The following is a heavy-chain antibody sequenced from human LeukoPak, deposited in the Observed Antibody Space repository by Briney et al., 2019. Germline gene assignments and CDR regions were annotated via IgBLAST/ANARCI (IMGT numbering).Heavy chain of an antibody. V-gene: IGHV1-2*06. Sequence: GASVKVSCKASGYTFSGYYLHWVRQAPGQGLEWMGHIDPNSGSTKYAQKFQGRVTMTRDTSTTSAYMELSSLIFDDTAVYYCARDLGYGYGSVWHKYFDYWGHGTLVTVSS. CDR2: IDPNSGST. D-gene: IGHD5-18*01. CDR3: ARDLGYGYGSVWHKYFDY. J-gene: IGHJ4*01. CDR1: GYTFSGYY.